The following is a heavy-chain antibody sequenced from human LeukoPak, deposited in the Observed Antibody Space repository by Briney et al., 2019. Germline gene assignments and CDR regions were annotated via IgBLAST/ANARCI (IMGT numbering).Heavy chain of an antibody. CDR1: GFTFSSYA. CDR3: AKDAGASSWYPYYFDY. V-gene: IGHV3-23*01. CDR2: ISGSGGIT. D-gene: IGHD6-13*01. J-gene: IGHJ4*02. Sequence: PGGSLRLSCAASGFTFSSYAMSWVRQAPGKGLEWVSAISGSGGITYYADSVKGRFTISRDNSKNTLYLQMNSLRAEDTAVYYCAKDAGASSWYPYYFDYWGQGTLVTVSS.